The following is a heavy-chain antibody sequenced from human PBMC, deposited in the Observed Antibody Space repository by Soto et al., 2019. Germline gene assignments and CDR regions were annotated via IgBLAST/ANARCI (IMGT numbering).Heavy chain of an antibody. CDR3: AREMKGWLQFIPTTLDY. CDR2: ISSSSSTI. J-gene: IGHJ4*02. Sequence: HPGGSLRLSCAASGFTFSSYSMNWVRQAPGKGLEWVSYISSSSSTIYYADSVKGRFTISRDNAKNSLYLQMNSLRDEDTAVYYCAREMKGWLQFIPTTLDYWGQGTLVTVSS. V-gene: IGHV3-48*02. CDR1: GFTFSSYS. D-gene: IGHD5-12*01.